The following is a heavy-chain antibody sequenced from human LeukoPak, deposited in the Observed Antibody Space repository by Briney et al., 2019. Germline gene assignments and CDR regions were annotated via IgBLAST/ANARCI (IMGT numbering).Heavy chain of an antibody. V-gene: IGHV3-30*02. D-gene: IGHD3-10*01. CDR2: IRNDGSDK. CDR3: AKDRAFGQFLWGNDY. J-gene: IGHJ4*02. CDR1: GVIFSIYG. Sequence: GGSLRLSRAVSGVIFSIYGMHWVRQAPGKGLGWVAFIRNDGSDKYYAVSVKGRFTISRDNSKNTLYLQMNSLRAEVTALYYCAKDRAFGQFLWGNDYWGQGTLVTVSS.